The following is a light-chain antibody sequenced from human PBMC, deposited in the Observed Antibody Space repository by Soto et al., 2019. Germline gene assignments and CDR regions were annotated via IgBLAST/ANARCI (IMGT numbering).Light chain of an antibody. V-gene: IGLV2-11*01. CDR3: CSYAGEYKYV. Sequence: QSVLTQPRSVPGSPGQSVTISCTGSSSDVGAYNFASWYQQHPGAAPKLLIHDVNKRPPGVPDRFSASKSGNTASLTISGLQAEDEADYYCCSYAGEYKYVFGSGTKVTVL. J-gene: IGLJ1*01. CDR1: SSDVGAYNF. CDR2: DVN.